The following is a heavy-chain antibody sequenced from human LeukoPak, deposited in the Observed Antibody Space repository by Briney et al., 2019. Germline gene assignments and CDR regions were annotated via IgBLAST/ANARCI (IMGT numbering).Heavy chain of an antibody. Sequence: SETLSLTCTVSGGSISSYYWSWIRQPAGKGLEWIGRIYTSGSTGYNPSLKSRVTMSVDTSKNQFSLKLSSVTAADTAVYYCARVDLRAAFFDYWGQGTLVTVSS. D-gene: IGHD2-15*01. V-gene: IGHV4-4*07. CDR2: IYTSGST. CDR1: GGSISSYY. J-gene: IGHJ4*02. CDR3: ARVDLRAAFFDY.